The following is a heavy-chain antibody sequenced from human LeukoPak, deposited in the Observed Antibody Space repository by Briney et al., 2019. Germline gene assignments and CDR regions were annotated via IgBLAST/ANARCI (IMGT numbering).Heavy chain of an antibody. CDR2: IYYSGST. V-gene: IGHV4-39*01. J-gene: IGHJ4*02. CDR1: GGSISSSSYY. CDR3: ARLAAAELYYFDY. D-gene: IGHD6-13*01. Sequence: PSETLSLTCTVSGGSISSSSYYWGWIRQPPGKGPEWIGSIYYSGSTYYNPSLKSRVTISVDTSKNQFPLKLSSVTAADTAVYYCARLAAAELYYFDYWGQGTLVTVSS.